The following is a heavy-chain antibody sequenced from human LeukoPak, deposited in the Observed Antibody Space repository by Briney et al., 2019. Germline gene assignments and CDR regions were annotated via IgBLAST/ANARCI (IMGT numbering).Heavy chain of an antibody. Sequence: PSETLSLTCTVSGGSICSYYWSWIRQPPGKGLEWIGYIYYSGSTNYNPSLKSRVTISVDTSKNQFSLKLSSVTAADTAVYYCARLNSSWFDYWGQGTLVTVSS. V-gene: IGHV4-59*01. J-gene: IGHJ4*02. CDR2: IYYSGST. D-gene: IGHD6-13*01. CDR1: GGSICSYY. CDR3: ARLNSSWFDY.